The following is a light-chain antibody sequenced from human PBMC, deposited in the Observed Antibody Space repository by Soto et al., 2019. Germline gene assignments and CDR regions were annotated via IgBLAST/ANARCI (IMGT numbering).Light chain of an antibody. V-gene: IGLV2-14*01. CDR1: SSDVGGYNY. J-gene: IGLJ3*02. CDR2: EVS. Sequence: QSALTQPASVSGSPGQSITISCTGTSSDVGGYNYVSWYQQHPGKAPKLMIYEVSNRPSGVSNRFSGSKSGNTASLTISGLQAEGEADYYCSSYTTSSTHWVFGGGTQLTVL. CDR3: SSYTTSSTHWV.